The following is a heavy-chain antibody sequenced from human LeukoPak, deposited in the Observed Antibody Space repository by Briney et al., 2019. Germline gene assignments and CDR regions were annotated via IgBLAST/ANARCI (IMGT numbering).Heavy chain of an antibody. CDR3: ARTIAAAFDY. V-gene: IGHV3-66*02. D-gene: IGHD6-13*01. J-gene: IGHJ4*02. Sequence: GGSLRLSCAASGFTVNSNYMSWVRQAPGKGLEWVSVIYSVGTTYYADSVKGRFTISRDSSKNTVYLQMNSLRVEDTAVYYCARTIAAAFDYWGQGTLVTVSS. CDR1: GFTVNSNY. CDR2: IYSVGTT.